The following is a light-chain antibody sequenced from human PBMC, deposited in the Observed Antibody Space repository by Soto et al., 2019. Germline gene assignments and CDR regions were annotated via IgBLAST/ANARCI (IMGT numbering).Light chain of an antibody. CDR1: QGLSSD. CDR2: AAS. CDR3: QQLNSYPIT. Sequence: DIQLTQSPSFLSASVGDRVTITCRASQGLSSDLAWYQQKPGQAPKLLIYAASTLQSGVPSRFSGSGSGTEFTLTISSLQPEDFATYYCQQLNSYPITVGQGTRLEIK. V-gene: IGKV1-9*01. J-gene: IGKJ5*01.